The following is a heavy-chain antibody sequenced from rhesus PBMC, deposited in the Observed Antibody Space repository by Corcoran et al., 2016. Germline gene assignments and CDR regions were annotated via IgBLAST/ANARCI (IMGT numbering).Heavy chain of an antibody. CDR1: GGSISDSYR. CDR2: IYGSSKST. D-gene: IGHD3-28*01. Sequence: QVQLQESGPGVVKPSETLSLTCAVSGGSISDSYRWSWIRQPPGKGLEWIGYIYGSSKSTNYNPAHKSRVTIAKDTAKNQFSLKLSSVTAADTAVYYCASERYDSGYYGYFEFWGQGALVTVSS. CDR3: ASERYDSGYYGYFEF. V-gene: IGHV4S10*01. J-gene: IGHJ1*01.